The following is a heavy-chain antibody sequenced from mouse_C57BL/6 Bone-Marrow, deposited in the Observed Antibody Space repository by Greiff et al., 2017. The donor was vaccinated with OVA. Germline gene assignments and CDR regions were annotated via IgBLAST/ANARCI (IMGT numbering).Heavy chain of an antibody. Sequence: QVHVKQPGAELVKPGASVKLSCKASGYTFTSYWMHWVKQRPGRGLEWIGRIDPNSGGTKYHEKFKSKATLTVDKPSSTAYMQLSSLTSEDSAVYYCARGGAIYDGHYGAMDYWGQGTSVTVSS. CDR3: ARGGAIYDGHYGAMDY. J-gene: IGHJ4*01. CDR1: GYTFTSYW. D-gene: IGHD2-3*01. V-gene: IGHV1-72*01. CDR2: IDPNSGGT.